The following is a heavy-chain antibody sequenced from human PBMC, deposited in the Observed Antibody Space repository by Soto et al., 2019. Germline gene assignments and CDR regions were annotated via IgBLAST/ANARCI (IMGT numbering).Heavy chain of an antibody. CDR3: ARVVPGAEAWFGP. J-gene: IGHJ5*02. Sequence: QVQLVQSGGEVKRPGASVKVSCKTSGYTFSNYGITWVRQAPGQPLEWLGWISLYSDGTNYAQKFQGRVSMTTDTSTTTAYMARRSLRSDDTAVYYCARVVPGAEAWFGPWGQGTLVNVSS. CDR1: GYTFSNYG. CDR2: ISLYSDGT. D-gene: IGHD2-2*01. V-gene: IGHV1-18*01.